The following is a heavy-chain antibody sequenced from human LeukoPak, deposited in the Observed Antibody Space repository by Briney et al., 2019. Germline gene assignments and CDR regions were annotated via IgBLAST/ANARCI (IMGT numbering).Heavy chain of an antibody. J-gene: IGHJ4*02. CDR3: ARGNGNYLDY. Sequence: GSLRLSCAASGFIFSDYYMSWIRQAPGKGLEWISYIGSSGTTIYYADSVKGRFTISRDNAKNSLFLQMNSLRAEDTAVYYCARGNGNYLDYWGLGTLVTVSS. CDR1: GFIFSDYY. D-gene: IGHD4-17*01. V-gene: IGHV3-11*01. CDR2: IGSSGTTI.